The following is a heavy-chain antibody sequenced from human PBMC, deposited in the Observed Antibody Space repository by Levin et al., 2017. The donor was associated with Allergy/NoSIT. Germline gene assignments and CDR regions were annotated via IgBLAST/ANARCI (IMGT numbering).Heavy chain of an antibody. CDR1: GGPVNSGSYY. CDR3: TRDRGSSGWFES. J-gene: IGHJ5*01. D-gene: IGHD6-19*01. Sequence: TSETLSLTCTVSGGPVNSGSYYWSWIRQPPGKGLEWIGSVYYSGTTNYNPSLKRRASITVDTSKNQFSLTLSSLTAADTAGYYCTRDRGSSGWFESWGQGTLVTVSS. CDR2: VYYSGTT. V-gene: IGHV4-61*01.